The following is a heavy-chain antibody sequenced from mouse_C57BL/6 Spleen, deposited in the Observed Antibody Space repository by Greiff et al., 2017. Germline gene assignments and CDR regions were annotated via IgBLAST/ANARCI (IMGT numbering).Heavy chain of an antibody. D-gene: IGHD1-1*01. CDR2: ISSGSSTS. Sequence: EVQGVESGGGLVKPGGSLKLSCAASGFTFSDYGMHWVRQAPEKGLEWVAYISSGSSTSYYADTVKGRFTISRDNAKNTLFLQMTSLRSVDTAMYYGARIRPANYYGSSRSDWYFDVWGTGTTVTVSS. V-gene: IGHV5-17*01. CDR1: GFTFSDYG. J-gene: IGHJ1*03. CDR3: ARIRPANYYGSSRSDWYFDV.